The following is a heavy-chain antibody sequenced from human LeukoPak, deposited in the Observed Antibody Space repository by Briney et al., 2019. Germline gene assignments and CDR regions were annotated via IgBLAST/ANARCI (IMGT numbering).Heavy chain of an antibody. CDR2: INPDGNKK. Sequence: GGSLRLSCAVSGLTFSSSWMDWVRQAPGKGLEWVASINPDGNKKYSADSVKGRFTISRDNAENSLYLQMNSLRAEDTAVYYCARARDGYNYSRQFDYWGQGTLVTVSS. J-gene: IGHJ4*02. CDR3: ARARDGYNYSRQFDY. D-gene: IGHD5-24*01. V-gene: IGHV3-7*01. CDR1: GLTFSSSW.